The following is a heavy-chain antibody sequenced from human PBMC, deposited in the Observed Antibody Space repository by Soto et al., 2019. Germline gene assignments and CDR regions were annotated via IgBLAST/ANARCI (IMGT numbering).Heavy chain of an antibody. J-gene: IGHJ4*02. V-gene: IGHV4-39*01. CDR2: IYYSGST. D-gene: IGHD2-15*01. CDR3: ATMGTPATGLYYFDY. CDR1: GGSISSSNYY. Sequence: SETLSLTCTVSGGSISSSNYYWGWIRQPPGKGLEWIGTIYYSGSTYYNPSLKSRVTISVDTSKNQFSLKLSSVTAADTAVYYCATMGTPATGLYYFDYWGQGTLVTVSS.